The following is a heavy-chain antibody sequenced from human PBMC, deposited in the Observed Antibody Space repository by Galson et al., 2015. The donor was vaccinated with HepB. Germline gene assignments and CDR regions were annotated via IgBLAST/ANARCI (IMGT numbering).Heavy chain of an antibody. CDR2: ISYDGNNK. V-gene: IGHV3-30*04. CDR3: AGKSGWYGRPIDD. J-gene: IGHJ4*02. CDR1: GFTFSSYT. Sequence: SLRLSCAASGFTFSSYTMHWVRQAPGKGLEWVAVISYDGNNKYYADSVKGRFTISRDNSKNTLYLQVNIVRAEDTAVYYCAGKSGWYGRPIDDWGQGTLVTVSS. D-gene: IGHD6-19*01.